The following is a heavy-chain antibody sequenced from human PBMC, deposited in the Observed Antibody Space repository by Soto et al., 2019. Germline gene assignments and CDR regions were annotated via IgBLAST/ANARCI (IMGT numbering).Heavy chain of an antibody. J-gene: IGHJ6*02. CDR1: GYTFTSYG. V-gene: IGHV1-18*04. D-gene: IGHD2-2*01. CDR3: ARDSLGYCSSTSCYSHKYYYYGMDV. CDR2: ISAYNGNT. Sequence: ASVKVSCKASGYTFTSYGISWVRQAPGQGLEWMGWISAYNGNTNYAQKLQGRVTMTTDTSTSTAYMELRSLRSDDTAAYYCARDSLGYCSSTSCYSHKYYYYGMDVWGQGXTVTVSS.